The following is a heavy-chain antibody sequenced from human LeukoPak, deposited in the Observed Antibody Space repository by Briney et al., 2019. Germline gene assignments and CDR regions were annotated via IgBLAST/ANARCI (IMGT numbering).Heavy chain of an antibody. J-gene: IGHJ6*03. V-gene: IGHV4-34*01. CDR2: INHSGST. Sequence: PSETLSLTCAVYGGSFSGYYWSWIRQPPGKGLEWIGEINHSGSTNYNPSLKSRVTISVDTSKNQFSLKLSSVTAADTAVYYCARLPRRAARPFYYMDVWGKGTTVTVSS. CDR1: GGSFSGYY. D-gene: IGHD6-6*01. CDR3: ARLPRRAARPFYYMDV.